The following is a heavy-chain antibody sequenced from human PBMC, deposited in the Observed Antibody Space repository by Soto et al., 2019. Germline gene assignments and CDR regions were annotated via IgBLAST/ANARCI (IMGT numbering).Heavy chain of an antibody. CDR1: GGSISNHP. D-gene: IGHD1-26*01. J-gene: IGHJ4*02. CDR3: AGDIPSGSYRFDY. CDR2: IYYSGRT. V-gene: IGHV4-59*08. Sequence: SETLSLTCTVSGGSISNHPWSWIRQSPGKGLEWIGYIYYSGRTVYNPSLKSRVTMSLDTSKNQFSLKLTSVTATDTAVYYCAGDIPSGSYRFDYWGQGALVTVSS.